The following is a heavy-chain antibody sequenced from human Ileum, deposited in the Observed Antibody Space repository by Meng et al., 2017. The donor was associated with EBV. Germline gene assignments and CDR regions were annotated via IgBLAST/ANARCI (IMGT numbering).Heavy chain of an antibody. D-gene: IGHD2-2*01. V-gene: IGHV4-39*01. CDR1: GGSISSSSYY. J-gene: IGHJ4*02. CDR2: IYYSGST. CDR3: ARSIVVVPAAIYY. Sequence: QLQVQESGPGLVKPSGPLSPTCTVSGGSISSSSYYWGWIRQPPGKGLEWIGSIYYSGSTYYNPSLKSRVTISVDTSKNQFSLKLSSVTAADTAVYYCARSIVVVPAAIYYWGQGTLVTVSS.